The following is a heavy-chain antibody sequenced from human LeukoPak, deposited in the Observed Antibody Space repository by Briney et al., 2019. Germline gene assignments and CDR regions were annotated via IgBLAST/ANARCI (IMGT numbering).Heavy chain of an antibody. V-gene: IGHV1-18*01. Sequence: ASVKVSCKASGYTFINYGINWVRQAPGQGLEWMGWISAYNGNTNYAQSLQGRVTMTTDTSTSTVYMELRSLTSDDTAVYYCARDLDQYNGRFGGFGHDFWGQGTLVTVSS. CDR3: ARDLDQYNGRFGGFGHDF. D-gene: IGHD3-10*01. J-gene: IGHJ4*02. CDR2: ISAYNGNT. CDR1: GYTFINYG.